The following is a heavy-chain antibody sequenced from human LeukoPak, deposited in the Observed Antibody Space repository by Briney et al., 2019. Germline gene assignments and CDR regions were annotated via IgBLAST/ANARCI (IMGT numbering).Heavy chain of an antibody. D-gene: IGHD6-13*01. J-gene: IGHJ4*02. CDR2: IYHSGST. Sequence: KPSETLSLTCDVSGGSISTSNWWSWVRQTPGKGLEWLGEIYHSGSTNYNPSLKSRVTISIDKSKNRFSLKLSSVTAADTAVYYCARGVAAAGLGYWGQGTLVTVSS. V-gene: IGHV4-4*02. CDR1: GGSISTSNW. CDR3: ARGVAAAGLGY.